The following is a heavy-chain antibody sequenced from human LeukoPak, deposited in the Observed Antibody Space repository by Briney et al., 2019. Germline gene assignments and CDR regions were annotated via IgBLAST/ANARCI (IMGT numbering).Heavy chain of an antibody. CDR2: IYYSGST. Sequence: SETLSLTCTVSGGSISSSSYYWGWIRQPPGKGLEWIGSIYYSGSTYYNPSLKSRVTISVDTSKNQFSLKLSSVTAADTAVYYCAGSSWWYYFDYWGQGTLVTVSS. CDR3: AGSSWWYYFDY. D-gene: IGHD6-13*01. J-gene: IGHJ4*02. V-gene: IGHV4-39*07. CDR1: GGSISSSSYY.